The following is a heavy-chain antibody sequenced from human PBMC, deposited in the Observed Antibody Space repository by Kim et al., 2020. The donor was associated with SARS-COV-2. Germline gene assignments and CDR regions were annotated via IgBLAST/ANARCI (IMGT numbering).Heavy chain of an antibody. CDR3: ARRPDAFDI. CDR2: GST. V-gene: IGHV4-39*01. J-gene: IGHJ3*02. Sequence: GSTYYNPSLKSQVTISVDTSKNQFSLKLSSVTAADTAVYYCARRPDAFDIWGQGTMVTVSS.